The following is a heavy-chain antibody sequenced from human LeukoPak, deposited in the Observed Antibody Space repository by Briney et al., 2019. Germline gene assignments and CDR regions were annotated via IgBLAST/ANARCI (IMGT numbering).Heavy chain of an antibody. V-gene: IGHV4-59*08. CDR2: IYYSGST. D-gene: IGHD3-10*01. J-gene: IGHJ3*02. Sequence: PSETLSLTCTVSGGSISSYYWSWIRQPPGKGLEWIGYIYYSGSTNYNPSLKSRVTISVDTSKNQFSLKLSSVTAADTAVYYCARHLEPGGDAFDIWGQGTMVTVSS. CDR3: ARHLEPGGDAFDI. CDR1: GGSISSYY.